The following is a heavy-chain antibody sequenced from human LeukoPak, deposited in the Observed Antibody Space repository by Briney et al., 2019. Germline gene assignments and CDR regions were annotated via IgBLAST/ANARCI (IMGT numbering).Heavy chain of an antibody. CDR3: ARVMFYYHSSAYLPDY. V-gene: IGHV1-18*01. CDR2: ISAYNGNT. D-gene: IGHD3-22*01. J-gene: IGHJ4*02. CDR1: GYTFTTYG. Sequence: GASVKVSCKASGYTFTTYGISWVRQAPGQGLEWMGWISAYNGNTNYAQNLQGRVTLTTDTSTSTAYMELRSLRSDDTAVYYCARVMFYYHSSAYLPDYWGQGTLVTVSS.